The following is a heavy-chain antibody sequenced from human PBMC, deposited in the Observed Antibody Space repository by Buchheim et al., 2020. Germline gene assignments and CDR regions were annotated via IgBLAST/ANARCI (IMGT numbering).Heavy chain of an antibody. D-gene: IGHD2-8*02. Sequence: QVQLVESGGGVVQPGRSLRLSCAASGFTFSSYAMHWVRQAPGKGLEWVAVISYDGSNKYYADSVKGRFTISRDNSKNTLYLQMNSLRAEDTAVYYCARGTFDGGVPRGMDVWGQGTT. J-gene: IGHJ6*02. CDR2: ISYDGSNK. CDR3: ARGTFDGGVPRGMDV. V-gene: IGHV3-30*04. CDR1: GFTFSSYA.